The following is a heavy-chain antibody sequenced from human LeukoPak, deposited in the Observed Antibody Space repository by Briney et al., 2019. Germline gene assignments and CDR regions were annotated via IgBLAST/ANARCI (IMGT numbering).Heavy chain of an antibody. CDR3: AANRHYNMDD. CDR1: GFTFSSYY. V-gene: IGHV3-74*01. J-gene: IGHJ6*03. D-gene: IGHD2/OR15-2a*01. Sequence: PGGSLRLSCAASGFTFSSYYMHWVRQAPGQGLEWVSRIKSDGISTNYEDSVKGRFAISRDNTKNTLFLQMSCLRAEDTAVYYCAANRHYNMDDWGQGTTVTVSS. CDR2: IKSDGIST.